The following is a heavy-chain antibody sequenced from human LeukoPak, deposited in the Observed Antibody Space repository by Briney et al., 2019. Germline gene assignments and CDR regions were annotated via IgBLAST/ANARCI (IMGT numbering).Heavy chain of an antibody. D-gene: IGHD1-26*01. J-gene: IGHJ4*02. V-gene: IGHV4-59*01. CDR2: IYYSGST. CDR1: GGSISSYY. CDR3: ARAYSGSYDY. Sequence: SETLSLTCTVSGGSISSYYWSWIRQPPGKGLEWIGYIYYSGSTNYNPSLKSRVTISVDTSKNQFSLKLSSVTAADTAVYYCARAYSGSYDYWGQGTLVTVSS.